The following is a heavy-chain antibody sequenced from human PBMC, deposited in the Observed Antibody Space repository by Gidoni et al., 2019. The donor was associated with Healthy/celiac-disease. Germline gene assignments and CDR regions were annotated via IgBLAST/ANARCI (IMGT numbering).Heavy chain of an antibody. CDR3: AKSRGSGSYSAFDY. Sequence: EVQLLESGGGLVQPGGSLRLSCAASGFTFITYAMTWVRQAPGKGLEWVSAISGSGGGTYYADSVKGRFTISRDNSNNTLYLQMNSLRAEDTAVYYCAKSRGSGSYSAFDYWGQGTLVTVSS. CDR1: GFTFITYA. CDR2: ISGSGGGT. D-gene: IGHD3-10*01. V-gene: IGHV3-23*01. J-gene: IGHJ4*02.